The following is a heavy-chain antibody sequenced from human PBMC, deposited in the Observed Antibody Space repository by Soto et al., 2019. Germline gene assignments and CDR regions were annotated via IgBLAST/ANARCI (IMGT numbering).Heavy chain of an antibody. CDR1: GFTFNSYA. CDR3: ARAVAGTHFDY. V-gene: IGHV3-23*01. CDR2: ISGSGGST. Sequence: PGGSLRLSCAASGFTFNSYAMSWVRQAPGKGLEWVSTISGSGGSTYYADSVEGRFTISRDNSKNTLYLQMNGLRAEDTAVYYCARAVAGTHFDYWGQGTLVTVSS. J-gene: IGHJ4*02. D-gene: IGHD6-19*01.